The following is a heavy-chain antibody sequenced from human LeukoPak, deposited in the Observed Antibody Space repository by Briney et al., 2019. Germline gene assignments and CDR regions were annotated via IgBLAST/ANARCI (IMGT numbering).Heavy chain of an antibody. CDR1: GGSISSGGYY. J-gene: IGHJ6*02. CDR2: IYYSGST. Sequence: NPSQTLSLTCTVSGGSISSGGYYWSSLPQHPGKGLEWIGHIYYSGSTDYNPSFKSRVTISVDTSKNQYSLKLSSVSAADTAVYYCARASYGGNGRYYGMDVWGQGTTVAVSS. D-gene: IGHD4-23*01. V-gene: IGHV4-31*03. CDR3: ARASYGGNGRYYGMDV.